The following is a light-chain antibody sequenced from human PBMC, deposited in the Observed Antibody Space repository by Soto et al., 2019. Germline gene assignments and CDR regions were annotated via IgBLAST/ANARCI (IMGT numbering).Light chain of an antibody. CDR2: EVN. CDR3: CSFVAAITHV. Sequence: QAVVTQPASVSGSPGQSVTISCTGTSSDIGAYDYVSWLQQHPGKAPKLMISEVNNRPSGVSNRFSGSKSGNTAYLTISGLQVEDEADYFCCSFVAAITHVFGTGTKVTVL. V-gene: IGLV2-14*01. CDR1: SSDIGAYDY. J-gene: IGLJ1*01.